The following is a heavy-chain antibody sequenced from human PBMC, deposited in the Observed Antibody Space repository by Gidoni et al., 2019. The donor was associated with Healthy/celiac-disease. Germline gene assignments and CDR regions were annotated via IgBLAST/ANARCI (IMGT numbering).Heavy chain of an antibody. CDR2: ISSSSSYI. V-gene: IGHV3-21*01. Sequence: EVQLVESGGGLVRPGGSLRLSCAASGFTFSSYSMNWVRQAPGKGLEWVSSISSSSSYIYYADSVKGRFTISRDNAKNSLYLQMNSLRAEDTAVYYCASDSGGGGIDYWGQGTLVTVSS. J-gene: IGHJ4*02. CDR3: ASDSGGGGIDY. D-gene: IGHD2-15*01. CDR1: GFTFSSYS.